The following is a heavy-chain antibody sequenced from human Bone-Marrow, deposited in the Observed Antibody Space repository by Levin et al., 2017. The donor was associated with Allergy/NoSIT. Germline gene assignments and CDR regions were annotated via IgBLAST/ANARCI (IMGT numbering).Heavy chain of an antibody. CDR2: IWYDGSNE. CDR3: ARDSVQVVEPAPDDNNQPALLMDV. Sequence: PGGSLRLSCATSGFTFTTYPIHWVRQAPGKGLEWVAVIWYDGSNEYYAASVRGRFTTSRDISKNTLYLQMNRLRAEDEAVYYCARDSVQVVEPAPDDNNQPALLMDVWGQGTTVIVSS. J-gene: IGHJ6*02. D-gene: IGHD3-22*01. CDR1: GFTFTTYP. V-gene: IGHV3-33*01.